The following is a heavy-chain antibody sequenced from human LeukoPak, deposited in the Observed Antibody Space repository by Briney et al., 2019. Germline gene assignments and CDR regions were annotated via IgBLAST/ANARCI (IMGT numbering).Heavy chain of an antibody. Sequence: GGSLRLSCAASGFTFSSYSMNWVRQAPGKGLEWVSYISSSSSTIYYADSVKGRFTISRDNAKNSLYLQMNSLRVEDTAVYYCARGRIAAAGPYYFDYWGQGTLVTVSS. J-gene: IGHJ4*02. CDR2: ISSSSSTI. V-gene: IGHV3-48*01. CDR1: GFTFSSYS. CDR3: ARGRIAAAGPYYFDY. D-gene: IGHD6-13*01.